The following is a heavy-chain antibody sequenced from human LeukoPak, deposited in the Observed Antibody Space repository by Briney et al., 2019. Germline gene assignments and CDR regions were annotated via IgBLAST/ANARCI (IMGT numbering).Heavy chain of an antibody. Sequence: SETLSLTCAVYGGSFSGYYWSWIRQPPGKGLEWIGEINHSGSTNYNPSLKSRVTISVDTSKNQFSLKLSSVTAADTAVYYCAKDGDGYYGSGSYCDYWGQGTLVTVSS. CDR3: AKDGDGYYGSGSYCDY. D-gene: IGHD3-10*01. J-gene: IGHJ4*02. V-gene: IGHV4-34*01. CDR2: INHSGST. CDR1: GGSFSGYY.